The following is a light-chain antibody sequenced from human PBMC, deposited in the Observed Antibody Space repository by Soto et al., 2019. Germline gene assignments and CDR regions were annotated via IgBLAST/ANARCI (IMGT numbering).Light chain of an antibody. V-gene: IGKV3-15*01. Sequence: EIVLTQSPATLSLSPGERATLSCRASQSVINNLAWYQQKPGQAPRLLIFDAATRAAGVPARLSGSGSGTEFSLTISSLESQDFAVYYCQQYYKWPLTFGGGTKVDIK. CDR3: QQYYKWPLT. CDR1: QSVINN. CDR2: DAA. J-gene: IGKJ4*01.